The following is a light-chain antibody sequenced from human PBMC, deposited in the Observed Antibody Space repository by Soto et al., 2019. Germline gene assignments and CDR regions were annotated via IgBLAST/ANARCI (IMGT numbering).Light chain of an antibody. Sequence: EIVFTQSPATLSLSPGERATLSFRASQSVSSYLAWYQQKPGQAPRLLIYDASNRATGIPARFSGSGSGTDFTLTISSLEPEDSATYYCKQRRSWLTCGGGTKGDIK. V-gene: IGKV3-11*01. CDR3: KQRRSWLT. J-gene: IGKJ4*01. CDR1: QSVSSY. CDR2: DAS.